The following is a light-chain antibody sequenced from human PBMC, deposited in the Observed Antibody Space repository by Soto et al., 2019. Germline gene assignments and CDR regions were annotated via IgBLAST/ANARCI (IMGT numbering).Light chain of an antibody. Sequence: QSALTQPASVSRSPGQSVTISCTGSSSDIGAYNYVSWYQQYPGKAPKLMIYEVSYRPSGISKRFSGSKSGNTASLTISGLQAEDEADYYCISYTSTTSWVFGGGTKVTVL. J-gene: IGLJ3*02. V-gene: IGLV2-14*01. CDR1: SSDIGAYNY. CDR3: ISYTSTTSWV. CDR2: EVS.